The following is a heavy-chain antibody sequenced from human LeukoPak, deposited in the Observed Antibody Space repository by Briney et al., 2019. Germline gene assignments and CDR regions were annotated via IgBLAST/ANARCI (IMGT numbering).Heavy chain of an antibody. CDR3: AKEYSGSMYYFDY. Sequence: GGSLSFSCAASGFTFSSFGMHWVRQAPGKGLVGVAFIRYDGSNKQYADSVKGRFTISRDNSKNTLYLQMNSLRAEDTALYYCAKEYSGSMYYFDYWGQGTLVTVSS. J-gene: IGHJ4*02. V-gene: IGHV3-30*02. D-gene: IGHD1-26*01. CDR1: GFTFSSFG. CDR2: IRYDGSNK.